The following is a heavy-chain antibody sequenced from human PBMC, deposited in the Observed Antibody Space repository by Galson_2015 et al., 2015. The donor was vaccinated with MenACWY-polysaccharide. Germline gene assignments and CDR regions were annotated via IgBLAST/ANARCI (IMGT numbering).Heavy chain of an antibody. Sequence: ETLSLTCAVSGGSISSSYWWTWVRPPPGKGLEWIGEIYHDGRTAYIPSLKSRITVSLDKAKNQVSLRLISVTAADTAVYYCAKRPIRASGGGLDVWG. CDR3: AKRPIRASGGGLDV. V-gene: IGHV4-4*02. CDR2: IYHDGRT. CDR1: GGSISSSYW. D-gene: IGHD3-10*01. J-gene: IGHJ6*02.